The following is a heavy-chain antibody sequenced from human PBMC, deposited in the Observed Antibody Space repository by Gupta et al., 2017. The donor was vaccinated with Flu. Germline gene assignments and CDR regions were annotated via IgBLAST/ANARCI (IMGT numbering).Heavy chain of an antibody. Sequence: VQLVESGGGWVQPGGSLRPSCAASGFTFSDYDVSWVRQAPGKALEVVSFISSSVVTYYTDSVKGRFTISRDNAKNSVYLQMDSLRAEDTAFYYCARGHCDSWGQGTLVTVSS. V-gene: IGHV3-48*03. CDR1: GFTFSDYD. CDR2: ISSSVVT. J-gene: IGHJ4*02. CDR3: ARGHCDS.